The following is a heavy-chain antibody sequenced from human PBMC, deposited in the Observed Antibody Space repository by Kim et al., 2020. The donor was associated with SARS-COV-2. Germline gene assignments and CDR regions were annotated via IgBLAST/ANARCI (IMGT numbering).Heavy chain of an antibody. D-gene: IGHD3-16*01. CDR1: GFTFSSYD. CDR2: IGTAGDT. Sequence: GGSLRLSCAASGFTFSSYDMHWVRQATGKGLEWVSAIGTAGDTYYPGSVKGRFTISRENAKNSLYLQMNSLRAGDTAVYYCARVGEGSGREMDAFDIWGQGTMVTVSS. J-gene: IGHJ3*02. CDR3: ARVGEGSGREMDAFDI. V-gene: IGHV3-13*01.